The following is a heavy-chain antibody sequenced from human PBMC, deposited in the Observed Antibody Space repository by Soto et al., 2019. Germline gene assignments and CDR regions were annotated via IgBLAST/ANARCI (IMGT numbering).Heavy chain of an antibody. CDR1: GYTFTSYY. J-gene: IGHJ4*02. CDR2: INPSGGST. CDR3: ARDSSRWLTEPQYYFDY. V-gene: IGHV1-46*01. D-gene: IGHD4-17*01. Sequence: ASVKFSCKASGYTFTSYYMHWVRQAPGQGLEWMGIINPSGGSTSYAQKFQGRVTMTRDTSTSTVYMELSSLRSEDTAVYYCARDSSRWLTEPQYYFDYWGQGTLVTVSS.